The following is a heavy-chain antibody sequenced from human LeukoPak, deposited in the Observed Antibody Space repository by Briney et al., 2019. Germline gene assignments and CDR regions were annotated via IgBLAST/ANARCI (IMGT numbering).Heavy chain of an antibody. J-gene: IGHJ4*02. CDR2: GHHSESS. D-gene: IGHD2-8*02. V-gene: IGHV4-61*01. CDR3: ARESAGSLHDSTAAFHY. Sequence: SETLSLTCDVSGDSGASSGSYWSGWFRQPPGKGLEWTAYGHHSESSNYNPSFRSRVIIPVDTSRNQFSLRLSSVTAADTAIYYCARESAGSLHDSTAAFHYWGQGILVIVSS. CDR1: GDSGASSGSYW.